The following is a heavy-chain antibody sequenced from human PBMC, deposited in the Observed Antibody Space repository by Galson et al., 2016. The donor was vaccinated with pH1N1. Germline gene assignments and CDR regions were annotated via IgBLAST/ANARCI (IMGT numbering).Heavy chain of an antibody. V-gene: IGHV3-7*01. CDR1: GFTFSTYW. CDR2: IKQDGSVI. J-gene: IGHJ5*02. D-gene: IGHD3-10*01. Sequence: SLRLSCAASGFTFSTYWMSWVRQAPGKGLEWVANIKQDGSVIYYVDSVKGRFTISRDNAKNSLYLQMNSLRVEDTAFYCTREIGGSGNHWGQGTLVTVSS. CDR3: TREIGGSGNH.